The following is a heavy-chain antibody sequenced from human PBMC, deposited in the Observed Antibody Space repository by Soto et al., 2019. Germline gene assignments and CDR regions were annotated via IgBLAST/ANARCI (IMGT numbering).Heavy chain of an antibody. CDR1: VCSISSSSYY. J-gene: IGHJ6*02. CDR2: IYYSGST. D-gene: IGHD3-10*01. V-gene: IGHV4-39*01. Sequence: SETLSLTSTVSVCSISSSSYYWGWIRQPPGKGLEWIGSIYYSGSTYYNPSLKSRVTISVDTSKNQFSLKLSSVTAADTAVYYCGGIIMDVNYYYYGMDVWGQGTTVT. CDR3: GGIIMDVNYYYYGMDV.